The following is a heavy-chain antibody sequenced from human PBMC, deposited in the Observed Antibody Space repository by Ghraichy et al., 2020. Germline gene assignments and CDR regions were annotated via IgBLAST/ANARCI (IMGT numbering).Heavy chain of an antibody. CDR2: ISSSGNTI. CDR1: GFSFGGYS. V-gene: IGHV3-48*04. CDR3: ARGNNYYDGRGLFDF. Sequence: GGSLRLSCAASGFSFGGYSMNWVRQAPGKGLEWLSYISSSGNTIYYADSVKGRFTISRDNAKNSLYLQMNSLRAEDTAVYHCARGNNYYDGRGLFDFWGQGTLVTVSS. J-gene: IGHJ4*02. D-gene: IGHD3-22*01.